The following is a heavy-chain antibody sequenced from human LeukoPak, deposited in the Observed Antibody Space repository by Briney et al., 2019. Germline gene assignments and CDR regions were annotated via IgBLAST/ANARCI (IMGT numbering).Heavy chain of an antibody. V-gene: IGHV4-4*07. CDR1: GGSISSYY. D-gene: IGHD3-3*01. CDR2: IYTSGST. Sequence: PSETLSLTCTVSGGSISSYYWSWIRQPAGKGLEWIGRIYTSGSTNYNPSLKSRVTMSVDTSKNQFSLKLSSVTAADTAVYYCAGTYYDFWSGSYYFDYWGQGTLVTVSS. J-gene: IGHJ4*02. CDR3: AGTYYDFWSGSYYFDY.